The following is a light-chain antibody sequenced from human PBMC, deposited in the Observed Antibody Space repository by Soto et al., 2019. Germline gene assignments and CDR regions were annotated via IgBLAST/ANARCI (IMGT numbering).Light chain of an antibody. Sequence: QSALTQPASVSGSPGQSITISCTGTSSDVGAYNYVSWYQQHPGKAPKLMIYDVSNRPSGVSNRFSGSKSGNTASLTISGLQTEDETDYYCSSYTTSHTVVFGGGTKLTAL. V-gene: IGLV2-14*01. CDR1: SSDVGAYNY. CDR3: SSYTTSHTVV. J-gene: IGLJ2*01. CDR2: DVS.